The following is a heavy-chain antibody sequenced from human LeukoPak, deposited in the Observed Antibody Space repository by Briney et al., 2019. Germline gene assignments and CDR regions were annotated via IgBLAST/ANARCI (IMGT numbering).Heavy chain of an antibody. CDR2: IYYSGST. CDR1: GGSMRSYY. D-gene: IGHD2-21*02. J-gene: IGHJ6*03. Sequence: SETLSLTCSVAGGSMRSYYWSWIRQPPGKGLEWIGHIYYSGSTNYNPSLKSRVTMSVDTSRDQFSLRLSSVTATDTAVYYCARGDFYYYYYMDVWGKGTTVTVSS. V-gene: IGHV4-59*08. CDR3: ARGDFYYYYYMDV.